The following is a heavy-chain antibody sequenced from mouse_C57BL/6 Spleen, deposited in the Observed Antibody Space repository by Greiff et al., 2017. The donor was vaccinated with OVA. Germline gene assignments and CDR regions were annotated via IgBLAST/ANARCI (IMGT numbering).Heavy chain of an antibody. CDR2: IDPETGGT. CDR1: GYTFTDYE. J-gene: IGHJ2*01. D-gene: IGHD1-1*01. Sequence: QVQLKQSGAELVRPGASVTLSCKASGYTFTDYEMHWVKQTPVHGLEWIGAIDPETGGTAYNQKFKGKAILTADKSSSTAYMELRSLTSEDSAVYYCTLITTVEGGFDYWGQGTTLTVSS. CDR3: TLITTVEGGFDY. V-gene: IGHV1-15*01.